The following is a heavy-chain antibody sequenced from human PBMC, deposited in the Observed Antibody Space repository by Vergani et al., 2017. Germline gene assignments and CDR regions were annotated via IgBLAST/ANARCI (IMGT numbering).Heavy chain of an antibody. Sequence: QVQLVQSGAEVKKPGASAKVSCKASGYTFTSYYMHWVRQAPGQGLEWMGIINPSGGSTSYAQKFQGRVTMTRDTSTSTVYMELSSLRSEDTAVYYCAXGRDSSGYYSFFDYWGQGTLVTVSS. V-gene: IGHV1-46*03. CDR2: INPSGGST. J-gene: IGHJ4*02. CDR1: GYTFTSYY. D-gene: IGHD3-22*01. CDR3: AXGRDSSGYYSFFDY.